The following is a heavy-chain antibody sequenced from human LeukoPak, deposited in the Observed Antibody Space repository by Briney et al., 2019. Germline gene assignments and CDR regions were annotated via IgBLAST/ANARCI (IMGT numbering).Heavy chain of an antibody. CDR2: ISYDGSNK. CDR1: GFTFSSYG. Sequence: GRSLRLSCAASGFTFSSYGMHWVRQAPGKGLEWVAVISYDGSNKYYADSVKGRFTISRDNSKNTLYLQVNSLRAEDTAVYYCATTEVPYCSGGSCYRRGFDPWGQGTLVTVSS. D-gene: IGHD2-15*01. CDR3: ATTEVPYCSGGSCYRRGFDP. V-gene: IGHV3-30*03. J-gene: IGHJ5*02.